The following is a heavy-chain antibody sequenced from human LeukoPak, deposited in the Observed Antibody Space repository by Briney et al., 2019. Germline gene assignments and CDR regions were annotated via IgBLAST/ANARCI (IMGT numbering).Heavy chain of an antibody. V-gene: IGHV3-43*02. CDR3: SKAGPVNYYESSGYSY. D-gene: IGHD3-22*01. Sequence: GGSLRLSCAASGFTFDDYAMHWVRQAPGQGLEGVSLISGDGDRTYYADSVKGRFTISRSNSKNSLYLQMNSLRTEDTALYYCSKAGPVNYYESSGYSYWGQGTLVTVSS. CDR1: GFTFDDYA. CDR2: ISGDGDRT. J-gene: IGHJ4*02.